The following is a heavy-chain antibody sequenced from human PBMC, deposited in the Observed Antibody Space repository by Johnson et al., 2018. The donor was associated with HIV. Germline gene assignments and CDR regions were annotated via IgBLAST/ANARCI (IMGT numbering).Heavy chain of an antibody. CDR1: GFTVSNNY. Sequence: VQLVESGGGLVKPGGSLRLSCAASGFTVSNNYMSWVRQAPGKGLEWVSVIYTGGSTYYADSVPGRFTMSRDNSKKTVFLQLNSLRAEYTAMYYCARLSYGMRGLDALDIWGQGTMVTVSS. CDR2: IYTGGST. J-gene: IGHJ3*02. D-gene: IGHD3-10*01. V-gene: IGHV3-66*04. CDR3: ARLSYGMRGLDALDI.